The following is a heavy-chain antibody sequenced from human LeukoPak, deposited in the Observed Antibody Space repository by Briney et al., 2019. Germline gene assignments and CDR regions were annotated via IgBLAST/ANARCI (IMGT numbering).Heavy chain of an antibody. D-gene: IGHD3-22*01. V-gene: IGHV4-34*01. CDR2: INHSGST. Sequence: PSETLSLTCTVSGGSISGYYWSWIRQPPGKGLEWIGEINHSGSTNYNPSLKSRVTISVDTSKNQFSLKLSSVTAADTAVYYCASVHYDSSGQYYFDYWGQGTLVTVSS. J-gene: IGHJ4*02. CDR1: GGSISGYY. CDR3: ASVHYDSSGQYYFDY.